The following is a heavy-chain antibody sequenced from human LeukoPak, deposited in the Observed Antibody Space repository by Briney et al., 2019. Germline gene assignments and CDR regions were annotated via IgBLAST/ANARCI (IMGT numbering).Heavy chain of an antibody. CDR3: ARDHRYFDYMDV. CDR2: ISSSSSYI. D-gene: IGHD3-9*01. V-gene: IGHV3-21*01. J-gene: IGHJ6*03. CDR1: GFILSNYW. Sequence: GGSLRLSCAASGFILSNYWMGWVRRAPGKGLEWVSSISSSSSYIYYADSVKGRFTISRDNAKNSLYLQMNSLRAEDTAVYYCARDHRYFDYMDVGGKGTTVTVSS.